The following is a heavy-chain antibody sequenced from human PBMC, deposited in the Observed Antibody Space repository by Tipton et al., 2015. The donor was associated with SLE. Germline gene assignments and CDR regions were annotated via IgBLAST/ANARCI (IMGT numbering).Heavy chain of an antibody. CDR1: GFTVSSNY. CDR2: IYSGGST. J-gene: IGHJ6*02. D-gene: IGHD2-2*01. CDR3: ARTSTLGCVSASCYLGYYYGIDV. Sequence: SLRLSCAASGFTVSSNYMSWVRQAPGKGLEWVSDIYSGGSTYYADSVKGRFTISRDNAKNSLYLQMNSLRVEDTAVYYCARTSTLGCVSASCYLGYYYGIDVWGQGTTVTVSS. V-gene: IGHV3-53*01.